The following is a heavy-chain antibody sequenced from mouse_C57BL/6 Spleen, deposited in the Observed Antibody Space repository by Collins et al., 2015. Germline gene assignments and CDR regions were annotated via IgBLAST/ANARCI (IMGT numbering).Heavy chain of an antibody. CDR3: ACITTIAY. CDR2: ISSGGNT. J-gene: IGHJ3*01. CDR1: GFTFSSYA. Sequence: EVKLVESGGGLVKPGGSLKLSCADSGFTFSSYAMSWVRQTPEKRLEWVASISSGGNTYYPDIVKGRFTISRDNARNILYLQMSSLRSEDTAMYYCACITTIAYWGQGTLVTVSA. V-gene: IGHV5-6-5*01. D-gene: IGHD1-1*01.